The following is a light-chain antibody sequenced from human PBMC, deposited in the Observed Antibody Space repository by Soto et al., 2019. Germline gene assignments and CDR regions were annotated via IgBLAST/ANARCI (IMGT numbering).Light chain of an antibody. Sequence: EIVLTQSPGTLSLSPGERATLSCRASQSVSSNLAWYQQKPGQAPRLLIYDASNRATGIPARFSGSGSGTDFTPTISSLEPQDFAVYYCQQRSNWPPITFGQGTRLEIK. V-gene: IGKV3-11*01. J-gene: IGKJ5*01. CDR1: QSVSSN. CDR2: DAS. CDR3: QQRSNWPPIT.